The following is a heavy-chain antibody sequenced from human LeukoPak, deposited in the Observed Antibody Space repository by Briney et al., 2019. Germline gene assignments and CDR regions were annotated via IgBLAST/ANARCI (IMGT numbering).Heavy chain of an antibody. CDR1: GGSISSYY. J-gene: IGHJ4*02. Sequence: SETLSLTCTVSGGSISSYYWSWIRQPPGKGLEWIGYIYYSGSTNYNPSLKSRVTISVDTSKYQFSLKLSSVTAADTAVYYCARARYDFGGYYFNYWGQGTLVTVSS. CDR2: IYYSGST. CDR3: ARARYDFGGYYFNY. D-gene: IGHD3-3*01. V-gene: IGHV4-59*01.